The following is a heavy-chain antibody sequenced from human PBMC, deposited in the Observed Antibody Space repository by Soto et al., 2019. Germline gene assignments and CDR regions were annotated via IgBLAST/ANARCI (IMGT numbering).Heavy chain of an antibody. CDR2: IIPIFGTA. CDR1: GGTFSSYA. CDR3: ARVMYYYDSSGYPRPGDYSYYGMDV. J-gene: IGHJ6*02. V-gene: IGHV1-69*13. Sequence: SVKVSCKASGGTFSSYAISWVRQAPGQGLEWMGGIIPIFGTANYAQKFQGRVTITADESTSTAYMELSSLRSEDTAVYYCARVMYYYDSSGYPRPGDYSYYGMDVWGQGTTVTVSS. D-gene: IGHD3-22*01.